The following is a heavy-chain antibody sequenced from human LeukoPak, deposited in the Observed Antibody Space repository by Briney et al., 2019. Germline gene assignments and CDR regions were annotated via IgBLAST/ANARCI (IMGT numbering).Heavy chain of an antibody. CDR2: IKSKTDGGTT. CDR1: GFTFSNVW. Sequence: GGSLRLSCAASGFTFSNVWMSWVRQAPGKGLEWVGRIKSKTDGGTTDYAAPVKGRFMISRDDSKDTLYLQMNSLKTEDTAVYYCSTPIAAAGTRAFDIWGQGTMVIVSS. CDR3: STPIAAAGTRAFDI. D-gene: IGHD6-13*01. J-gene: IGHJ3*02. V-gene: IGHV3-15*01.